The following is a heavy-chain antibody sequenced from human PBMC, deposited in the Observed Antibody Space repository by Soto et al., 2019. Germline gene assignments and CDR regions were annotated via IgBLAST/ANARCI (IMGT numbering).Heavy chain of an antibody. CDR2: IWYDGSNK. J-gene: IGHJ6*02. D-gene: IGHD3-10*01. CDR3: ASDEDYYGSGTYYNYGMDV. CDR1: GFTFSDDG. Sequence: QVQLVESGGGVVQPGRSLRLSCVASGFTFSDDGMHWVRQAPGKGLEWVAGIWYDGSNKYYGDSVKGRFSISRDNSKNTLYLQMNSLRAEDTAVYYCASDEDYYGSGTYYNYGMDVWGQGTTVTVSS. V-gene: IGHV3-33*01.